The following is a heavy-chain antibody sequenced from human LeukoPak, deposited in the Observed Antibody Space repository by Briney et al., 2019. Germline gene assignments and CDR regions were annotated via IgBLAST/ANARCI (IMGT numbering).Heavy chain of an antibody. J-gene: IGHJ6*03. V-gene: IGHV3-23*01. D-gene: IGHD4-17*01. CDR3: AKCGPYGDYRTDYYYYIDV. CDR1: GLTRSSYA. Sequence: GGSLSLSCALSGLTRSSYAPSWVRQTPRQGLTLVSDISASFGRAYYAVTMKSRYTITRDNFKNTLYLQMDSLRAEDTAVYYCAKCGPYGDYRTDYYYYIDVWGKGTTVTVSS. CDR2: ISASFGRA.